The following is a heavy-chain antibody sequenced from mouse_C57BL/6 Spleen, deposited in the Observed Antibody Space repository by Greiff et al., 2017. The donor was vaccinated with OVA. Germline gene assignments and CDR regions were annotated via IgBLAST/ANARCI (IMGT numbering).Heavy chain of an antibody. J-gene: IGHJ4*01. Sequence: QVQLQQSGAELVRPGTSVKLSCKASGYAFTNYLIEWVKQRPGQGLEWIGVINPGSGGTNYNEKFKGKATLTADKSSSTAYMQLSSLTSEDSAVYFCARWDGSRDYAMDYWGQGTSVTVSS. D-gene: IGHD1-1*01. CDR3: ARWDGSRDYAMDY. CDR2: INPGSGGT. V-gene: IGHV1-54*01. CDR1: GYAFTNYL.